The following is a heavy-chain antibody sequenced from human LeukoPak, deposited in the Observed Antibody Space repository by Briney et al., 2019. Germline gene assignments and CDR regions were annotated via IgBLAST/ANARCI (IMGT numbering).Heavy chain of an antibody. Sequence: SQTLSLTCAISGDSISSYSAAWNWIRQSPSRGLEWLGRTYYRSKWYNDYAISMKSRIIIIPDPTKNQFSLQLDSVTPEDTAVYYCARGAVSDLRGHDYWGPGTLVTVSS. CDR2: TYYRSKWYN. D-gene: IGHD6-19*01. CDR1: GDSISSYSAA. V-gene: IGHV6-1*01. CDR3: ARGAVSDLRGHDY. J-gene: IGHJ4*02.